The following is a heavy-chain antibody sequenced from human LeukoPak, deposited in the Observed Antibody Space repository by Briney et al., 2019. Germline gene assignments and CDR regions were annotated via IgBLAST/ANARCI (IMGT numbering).Heavy chain of an antibody. Sequence: GESLKISCKGSGYSFTTYWIGWARQMPGKGLEWMGVIYPGDSDTRYSPSFQGQVTISADKSIGTAYLQWNSLKASDTAMYYCARRLGFDAFDIWGQGTMVTVSS. J-gene: IGHJ3*02. CDR3: ARRLGFDAFDI. V-gene: IGHV5-51*01. CDR2: IYPGDSDT. CDR1: GYSFTTYW. D-gene: IGHD7-27*01.